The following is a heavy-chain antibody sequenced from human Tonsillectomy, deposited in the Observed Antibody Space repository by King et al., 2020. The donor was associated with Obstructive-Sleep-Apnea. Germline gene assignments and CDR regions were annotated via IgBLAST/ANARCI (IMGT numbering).Heavy chain of an antibody. V-gene: IGHV3-23*04. CDR1: GFTFATYA. CDR2: ISGSTGRT. CDR3: ARGINHADYVRGAFDY. D-gene: IGHD4-17*01. Sequence: VQLVESGGGLVQPGGSLRLSCTASGFTFATYAMNWVRQAPGKGLEWGSGISGSTGRTFFADSGKGRFTISRDNSKNTLYLQMNSLRAEDSAVYSCARGINHADYVRGAFDYWGQGSLVTVSS. J-gene: IGHJ4*02.